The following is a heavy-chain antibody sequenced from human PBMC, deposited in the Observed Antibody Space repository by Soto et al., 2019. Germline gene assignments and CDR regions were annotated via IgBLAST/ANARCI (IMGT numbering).Heavy chain of an antibody. CDR3: ATLGAGASDY. V-gene: IGHV1-2*02. Sequence: EASVKVSCKASGYTFNDYYIHWVRQAPGQGLEGMGWINPKSGGTNYAQKFQGRVTLTRDTSITTVYMEVSRLRTDDTAVYYCATLGAGASDYRGQGSLVTVSS. D-gene: IGHD3-16*01. J-gene: IGHJ4*02. CDR1: GYTFNDYY. CDR2: INPKSGGT.